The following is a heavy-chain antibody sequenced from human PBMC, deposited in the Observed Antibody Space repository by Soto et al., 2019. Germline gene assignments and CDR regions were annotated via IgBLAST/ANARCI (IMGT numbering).Heavy chain of an antibody. V-gene: IGHV5-51*01. CDR3: ARRPTVAGSWFDP. D-gene: IGHD6-19*01. Sequence: PRESLKISCKASGYLFSNYWIGWVRQMPGKGLEWMGSIHPGDSETRYSPSLQRQVIMSVDLSINTAYLQWHSLDVSDTAIYYCARRPTVAGSWFDPWGQGTLVTVSS. CDR1: GYLFSNYW. CDR2: IHPGDSET. J-gene: IGHJ5*02.